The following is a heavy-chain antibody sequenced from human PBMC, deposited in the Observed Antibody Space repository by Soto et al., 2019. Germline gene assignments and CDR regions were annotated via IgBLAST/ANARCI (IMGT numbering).Heavy chain of an antibody. V-gene: IGHV3-13*01. CDR2: IGTAGDT. D-gene: IGHD1-7*01. J-gene: IGHJ6*02. CDR1: GFTFSTYD. CDR3: ARLSRISGTRKPLGGGYSYYYGMDV. Sequence: EVQLVESGGDLVQPGGSLRLSCAASGFTFSTYDMHWVRQVIGKGLEWVSTIGTAGDTYYPGSVKGRFTISRENAKNSLYLQMNSLRAEDTAVYYCARLSRISGTRKPLGGGYSYYYGMDVWGQGTTVTVSS.